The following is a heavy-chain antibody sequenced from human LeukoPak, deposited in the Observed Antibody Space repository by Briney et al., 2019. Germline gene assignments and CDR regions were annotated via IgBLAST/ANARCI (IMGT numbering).Heavy chain of an antibody. D-gene: IGHD2-21*02. Sequence: GGSLRLSLEAPESTLVGIGWAGSRQTPGKGLEGVADIKQDGSEQSYVDSVKGRFTISRDNAKNSLYLQMYSLRAEDTAVYYCARTEGIVVVTAFSNFAYWGQGTLVTVSS. CDR1: ESTLVGIG. J-gene: IGHJ4*02. CDR3: ARTEGIVVVTAFSNFAY. V-gene: IGHV3-7*01. CDR2: IKQDGSEQ.